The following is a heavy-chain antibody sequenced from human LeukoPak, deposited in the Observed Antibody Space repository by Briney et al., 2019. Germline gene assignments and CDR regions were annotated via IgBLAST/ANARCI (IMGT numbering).Heavy chain of an antibody. CDR2: ISSSSSYI. CDR1: GFTFSSYS. CDR3: AKERTVTTLGIFYPEYYFDY. Sequence: GGSLRLSCAASGFTFSSYSMNWVRQAPGKGLEWVSSISSSSSYIYYADSVKGRFTISRDNAKNSLYLQMNSLRAEDTAVYYCAKERTVTTLGIFYPEYYFDYWGQGTLVTVSS. J-gene: IGHJ4*02. D-gene: IGHD4-17*01. V-gene: IGHV3-21*04.